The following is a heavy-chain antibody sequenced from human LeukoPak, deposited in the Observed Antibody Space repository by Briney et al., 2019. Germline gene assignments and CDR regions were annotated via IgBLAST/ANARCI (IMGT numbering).Heavy chain of an antibody. D-gene: IGHD3-3*01. CDR1: GFTFSSYA. V-gene: IGHV3-30-3*01. Sequence: QPGGSLRLSCAASGFTFSSYAMHWVRQAPGKGLEWVAVISYDGSNKYYADSVKGRFTISRDNSKNTLYLQMNSLRAEDTAVYYCARDEYYDFWSGYYSYGMDVWGQGPTVTVSS. CDR3: ARDEYYDFWSGYYSYGMDV. CDR2: ISYDGSNK. J-gene: IGHJ6*02.